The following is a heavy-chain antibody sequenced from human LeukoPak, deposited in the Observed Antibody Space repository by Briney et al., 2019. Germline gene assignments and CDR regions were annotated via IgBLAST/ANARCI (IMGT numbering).Heavy chain of an antibody. CDR3: ARDTSSYDILTGYYGYFDY. CDR1: GYTFTSYG. Sequence: ASVKVSCKASGYTFTSYGISWVRQAPGQGLEWMGWISAYNGNTNYAQKLQGRVTMTTDTSTSTAYMELRSLRSDDTAVYYCARDTSSYDILTGYYGYFDYWGQGTLVTVSS. CDR2: ISAYNGNT. V-gene: IGHV1-18*01. D-gene: IGHD3-9*01. J-gene: IGHJ4*02.